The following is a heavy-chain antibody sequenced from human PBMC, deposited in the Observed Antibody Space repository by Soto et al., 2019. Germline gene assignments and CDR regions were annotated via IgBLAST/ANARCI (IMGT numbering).Heavy chain of an antibody. J-gene: IGHJ4*02. Sequence: EVQLVESGGGLVQPGGSLRLSCVASGFTFSTDSMNWVRQAPGKGLEWVAHISTSGATRYYADSVKRRFTISRENAKTSLYLQMDSLRNEDTAVYYCARFFGSGFDYWGQGTLVTVSS. D-gene: IGHD6-19*01. V-gene: IGHV3-48*02. CDR3: ARFFGSGFDY. CDR1: GFTFSTDS. CDR2: ISTSGATR.